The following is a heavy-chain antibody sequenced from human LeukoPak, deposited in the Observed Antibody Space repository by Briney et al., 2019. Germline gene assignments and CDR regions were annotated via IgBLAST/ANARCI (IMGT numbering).Heavy chain of an antibody. J-gene: IGHJ5*02. V-gene: IGHV3-30*02. Sequence: GGSLRLSCRDSEFTFSNYGMDWVRQSPGKGLEWVAFIRYDGTNKYYADSVKGRFTISRDTSKSTLYLQMDSLRAEDTAVYYCAKDVRSRGSYNIVGWFDPWGQGTLVTVSS. CDR1: EFTFSNYG. CDR3: AKDVRSRGSYNIVGWFDP. CDR2: IRYDGTNK. D-gene: IGHD1-26*01.